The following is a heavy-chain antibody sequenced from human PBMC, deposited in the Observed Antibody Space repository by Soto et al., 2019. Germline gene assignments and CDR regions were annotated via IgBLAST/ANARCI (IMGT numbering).Heavy chain of an antibody. CDR1: GGSISSGDYY. Sequence: TSETLSLTCTVSGGSISSGDYYWSWIRQPPGKGLEWIGYIYYSGSTYYNPSLKSRVTISVDTSKNQFSLKLSSVTAADTAVYYCARDCSSTSCYGMDVWGQGTTVTVS. J-gene: IGHJ6*02. V-gene: IGHV4-30-4*01. D-gene: IGHD2-2*01. CDR2: IYYSGST. CDR3: ARDCSSTSCYGMDV.